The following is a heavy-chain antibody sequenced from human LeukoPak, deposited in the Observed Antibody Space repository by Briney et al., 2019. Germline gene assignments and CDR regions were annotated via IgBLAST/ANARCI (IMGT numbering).Heavy chain of an antibody. J-gene: IGHJ4*02. CDR2: IYYSGST. V-gene: IGHV4-59*08. Sequence: SETLCLTCTVSGGSISSYYWSWVQQPPGKGLEWVGYIYYSGSTNYNPSLKSRVTISVDTSKNQFSLKLSSVTAADTAVYYCARTLVVVTAYYFDYWGQGTLVTVSS. D-gene: IGHD2-21*02. CDR3: ARTLVVVTAYYFDY. CDR1: GGSISSYY.